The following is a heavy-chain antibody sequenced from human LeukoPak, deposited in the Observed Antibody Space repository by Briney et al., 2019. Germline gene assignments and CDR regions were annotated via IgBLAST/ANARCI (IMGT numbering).Heavy chain of an antibody. CDR3: ARGRRNIVVVVAATRNVGFDY. CDR1: GGSFSGYY. J-gene: IGHJ4*02. Sequence: SETLSLTCAVYGGSFSGYYWSWIRQPPGKGLEWIGEINHSGSTNYNPSLKSRVTISVDTSKNQFSLKLSSVTAADTAVYYCARGRRNIVVVVAATRNVGFDYWGQGTRVTVSS. D-gene: IGHD2-15*01. V-gene: IGHV4-34*01. CDR2: INHSGST.